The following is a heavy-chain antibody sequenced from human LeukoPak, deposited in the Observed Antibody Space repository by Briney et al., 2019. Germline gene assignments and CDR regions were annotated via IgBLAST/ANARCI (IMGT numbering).Heavy chain of an antibody. V-gene: IGHV3-23*01. CDR2: ISGSGSST. CDR3: AKHTYSSSTGYYYYYMDV. CDR1: GFTFSSYA. J-gene: IGHJ6*03. Sequence: GGSLRLSCAASGFTFSSYAMGWVRQAPGKGLEWVSAISGSGSSTYYADSVKGRFTISRDNSKNTLYLQMNSLRVDDTAVYYCAKHTYSSSTGYYYYYMDVWGKGTTVTVSS. D-gene: IGHD6-6*01.